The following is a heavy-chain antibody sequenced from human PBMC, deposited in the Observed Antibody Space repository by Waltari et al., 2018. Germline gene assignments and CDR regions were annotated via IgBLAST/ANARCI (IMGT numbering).Heavy chain of an antibody. D-gene: IGHD2-2*01. J-gene: IGHJ4*02. CDR1: GFTVSCYW. CDR3: VREYCSTTTCQGDY. V-gene: IGHV3-7*01. CDR2: IKQDGSAK. Sequence: EVQLVESGGGLVQAGGARRLSCARPGFTVSCYWITVVGQGPGVGLEWVANIKQDGSAKNYVDSVKGRFTISRDNARNSLYLQMNSLRAEDTAVYYCVREYCSTTTCQGDYWGQGALVTVSS.